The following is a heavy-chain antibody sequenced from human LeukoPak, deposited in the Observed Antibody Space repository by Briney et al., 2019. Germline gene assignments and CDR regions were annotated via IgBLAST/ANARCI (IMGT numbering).Heavy chain of an antibody. Sequence: GASVKVSCKASGYTFTSYAMNWVRQAPGQGLEWMGWINTNTGNPTYAQGFTGRFVFSLDTSVSTAYLQISSLKAEDTAVYYCARDGTSGYRNWFDPWGQGTLVTVSS. CDR3: ARDGTSGYRNWFDP. CDR1: GYTFTSYA. V-gene: IGHV7-4-1*02. J-gene: IGHJ5*02. CDR2: INTNTGNP. D-gene: IGHD5-12*01.